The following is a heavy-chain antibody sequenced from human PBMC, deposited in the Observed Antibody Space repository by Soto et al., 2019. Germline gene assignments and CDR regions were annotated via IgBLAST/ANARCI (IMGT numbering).Heavy chain of an antibody. Sequence: EVLLVESGGGLVQPGGSLRLSCEASGFTFSDHEMNLVRQAPGKGLEWVSFISGSSSSIYYADSVKGRFTISRDNAKNSMDLQMHTLRAEDTALYFCASAVVTATFLNDAFDMWGLGTMVTVSS. CDR2: ISGSSSSI. D-gene: IGHD3-3*02. CDR3: ASAVVTATFLNDAFDM. J-gene: IGHJ3*02. V-gene: IGHV3-48*03. CDR1: GFTFSDHE.